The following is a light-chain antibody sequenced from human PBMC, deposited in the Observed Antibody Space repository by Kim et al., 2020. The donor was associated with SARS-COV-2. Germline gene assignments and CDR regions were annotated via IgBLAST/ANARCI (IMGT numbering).Light chain of an antibody. Sequence: EIVLTQSPGTLSLSPGERATLSCRASQSVRSSYLAWYQHKPGQAPRLLIHGASSRTTGIPDRFSGSGSGTDFTLTISRLEPEDFAVYYCQQYGRGPTTFGQGRKV. J-gene: IGKJ1*01. V-gene: IGKV3-20*01. CDR3: QQYGRGPTT. CDR1: QSVRSSY. CDR2: GAS.